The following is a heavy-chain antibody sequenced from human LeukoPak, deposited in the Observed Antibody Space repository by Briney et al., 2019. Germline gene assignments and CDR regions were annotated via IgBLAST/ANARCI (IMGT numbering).Heavy chain of an antibody. D-gene: IGHD3-22*01. J-gene: IGHJ4*02. CDR3: ASYDSSGSIGY. CDR1: GFTFSSYW. V-gene: IGHV3-7*01. CDR2: IKQDGSEK. Sequence: PGGSLRLSCAASGFTFSSYWMSWVRQAPGKGLEWVANIKQDGSEKYYVDSVKGRFTISRDNAKNSLYLQMNSLRAEDTAVYYCASYDSSGSIGYWGQGTLVTVSS.